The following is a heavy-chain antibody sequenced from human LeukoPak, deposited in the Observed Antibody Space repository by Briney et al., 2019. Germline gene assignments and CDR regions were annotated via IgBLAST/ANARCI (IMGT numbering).Heavy chain of an antibody. Sequence: GGSLRLSSAVSGFIFSSYSMNWVRQAPGKGLEWVSSISTSSIYIYYADSVKGRFTISRDNAKNSLYLQMNSLRAEDTAVYYCARGQDTVITSRDAFDIWGQGTMVTVSS. J-gene: IGHJ3*02. CDR3: ARGQDTVITSRDAFDI. CDR2: ISTSSIYI. CDR1: GFIFSSYS. D-gene: IGHD4-23*01. V-gene: IGHV3-21*01.